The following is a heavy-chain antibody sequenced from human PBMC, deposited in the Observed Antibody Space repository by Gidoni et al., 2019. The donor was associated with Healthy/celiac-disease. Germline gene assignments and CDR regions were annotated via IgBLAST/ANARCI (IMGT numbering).Heavy chain of an antibody. CDR3: ARYPRVWGGCCAFDI. CDR1: GGSFSGYY. Sequence: QVQLQQWGAGLLTPSETLSLTCAVYGGSFSGYYWSWIRQPPGKGLEWIGEINHSGSTNYKPSLKSRVTISVDTSKNQFSLKLSSVTAADTAVYYCARYPRVWGGCCAFDIWGQGTMVTVSS. J-gene: IGHJ3*02. CDR2: INHSGST. V-gene: IGHV4-34*01. D-gene: IGHD3-16*01.